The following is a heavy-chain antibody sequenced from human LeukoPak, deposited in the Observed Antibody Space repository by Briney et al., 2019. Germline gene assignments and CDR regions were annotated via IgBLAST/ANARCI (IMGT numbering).Heavy chain of an antibody. CDR2: IYYSGST. D-gene: IGHD3-10*01. CDR3: ARRRFGEVFAY. J-gene: IGHJ4*02. CDR1: GGSISSYY. Sequence: ASETLSLTCTVSGGSISSYYWSWIRQPPGKGLEWIGYIYYSGSTNYNPSLKSRVTISVDTSKNQFSLKLSSVTAADTAVYYCARRRFGEVFAYWGQGTLVTVSS. V-gene: IGHV4-59*01.